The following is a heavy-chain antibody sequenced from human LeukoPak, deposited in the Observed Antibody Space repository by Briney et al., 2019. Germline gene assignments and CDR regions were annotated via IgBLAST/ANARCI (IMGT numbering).Heavy chain of an antibody. Sequence: GGSLRLSCAASGFTFVDYGMHWVRQAPGKGLEWVSGIRWSSGTIGYADSVKGRFIISRDNAKNSLYLQMNSLRAEDTALYYCTRDSLLNSGYHFFDYWGQGTPVAVSS. CDR3: TRDSLLNSGYHFFDY. CDR2: IRWSSGTI. CDR1: GFTFVDYG. D-gene: IGHD3-22*01. V-gene: IGHV3-9*01. J-gene: IGHJ4*02.